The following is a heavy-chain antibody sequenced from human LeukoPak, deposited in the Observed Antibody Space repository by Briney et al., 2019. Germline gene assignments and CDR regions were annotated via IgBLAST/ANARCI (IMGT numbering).Heavy chain of an antibody. Sequence: PGGSLRLSCAASGFIFSDYAMKWVRQAPGKGLERVGAISRTSAYIYYSDSVKGRFTLSRDNAGDSVYLQMDSLRAEDTAVYYCARDERKYCSDSSCYPGDYWGQGILVTVSS. D-gene: IGHD2-2*01. CDR2: ISRTSAYI. CDR1: GFIFSDYA. CDR3: ARDERKYCSDSSCYPGDY. V-gene: IGHV3-21*01. J-gene: IGHJ4*02.